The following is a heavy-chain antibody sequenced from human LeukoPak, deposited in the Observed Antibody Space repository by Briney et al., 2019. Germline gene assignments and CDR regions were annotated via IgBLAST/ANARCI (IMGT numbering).Heavy chain of an antibody. CDR2: IHNDGATT. J-gene: IGHJ6*03. D-gene: IGHD3-10*01. CDR3: AKHRGVHPPYYMDV. CDR1: GFTFSTYA. V-gene: IGHV3-23*01. Sequence: PGGSLRLSCAASGFTFSTYAMSWVRQGPGQGLQWVSIIHNDGATTHYADSVKGRFTISRDNSKNTLYLQMNILRAEDTAVYYCAKHRGVHPPYYMDVWGKGTTVTVSS.